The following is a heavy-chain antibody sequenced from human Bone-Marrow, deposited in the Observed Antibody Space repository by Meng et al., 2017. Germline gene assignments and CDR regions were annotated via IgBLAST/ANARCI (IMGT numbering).Heavy chain of an antibody. CDR2: IDPKSGDT. V-gene: IGHV1-2*06. Sequence: QGALGQSGAGGKKPGASVKVSCKPSGYNFPDYWLHWVRRAPGQGLEWMGRIDPKSGDTHYAQRFQGRVTMTGDTSISTAYMELSGLRSDDTAMYYCARDEDISAAGKLFGDYWGQGTLVTVSS. CDR1: GYNFPDYW. J-gene: IGHJ4*02. CDR3: ARDEDISAAGKLFGDY. D-gene: IGHD6-13*01.